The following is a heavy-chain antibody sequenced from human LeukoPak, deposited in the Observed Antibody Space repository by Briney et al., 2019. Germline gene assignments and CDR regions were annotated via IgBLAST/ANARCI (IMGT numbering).Heavy chain of an antibody. CDR3: GNYYYGSSSSRQSAC. V-gene: IGHV3-23*01. CDR1: GFIFSDYA. Sequence: PGGSLRLSCAASGFIFSDYAMSWVRQAPGKGLEWVSVIGGGGGSKNYADSVEGRFTISRDNSKNTLYLQMNSLRVEDTAVYYCGNYYYGSSSSRQSACWGQGTLVTVSS. J-gene: IGHJ4*02. D-gene: IGHD3-22*01. CDR2: IGGGGGSK.